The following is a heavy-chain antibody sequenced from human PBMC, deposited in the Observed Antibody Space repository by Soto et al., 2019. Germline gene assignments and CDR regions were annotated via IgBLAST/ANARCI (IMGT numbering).Heavy chain of an antibody. V-gene: IGHV5-10-1*01. CDR1: GYSFTRNW. CDR2: IDPRDSST. J-gene: IGHJ4*02. Sequence: GESLKISCKGSGYSFTRNWITWVRQMPGKGLEWMGRIDPRDSSTDYSPSFQGHVTISADKSISTAYLQWSSLKASDSAIYFCAILVFIDPSYYFDYWGQGTLVTVSS. CDR3: AILVFIDPSYYFDY. D-gene: IGHD3-22*01.